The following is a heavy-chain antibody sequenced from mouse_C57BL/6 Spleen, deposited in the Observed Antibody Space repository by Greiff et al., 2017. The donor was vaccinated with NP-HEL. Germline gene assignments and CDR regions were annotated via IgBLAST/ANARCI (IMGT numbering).Heavy chain of an antibody. J-gene: IGHJ3*01. CDR1: GFTFSDYG. CDR3: ARRLTGTGFAY. D-gene: IGHD4-1*01. V-gene: IGHV5-17*01. CDR2: ISSGSSTI. Sequence: EVKLVESGGGLVKPGGSLKLSCAASGFTFSDYGMHWVRQAPEKGLEWVAYISSGSSTIYYADTVKGRFTISRDNAKNTLFLQMTSLRSEDTAMYYCARRLTGTGFAYWGQGTLVTVSA.